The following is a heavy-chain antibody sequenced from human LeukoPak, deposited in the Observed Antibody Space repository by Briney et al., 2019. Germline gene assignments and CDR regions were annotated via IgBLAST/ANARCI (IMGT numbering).Heavy chain of an antibody. CDR1: GGSFSGYY. CDR2: IYYSGST. J-gene: IGHJ4*02. V-gene: IGHV4-34*01. D-gene: IGHD3-22*01. Sequence: SEILSLTCAVYGGSFSGYYWGCIRQPPGKGLEWIGSIYYSGSTYYNPSLKSRVTMSVDTSKNRFSLKLSSVTAADTAVYYCARSAYYYDSRGYLQFDYWGQGTLVTVSS. CDR3: ARSAYYYDSRGYLQFDY.